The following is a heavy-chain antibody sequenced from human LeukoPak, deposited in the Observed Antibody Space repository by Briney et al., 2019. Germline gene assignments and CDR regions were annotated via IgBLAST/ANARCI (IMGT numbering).Heavy chain of an antibody. V-gene: IGHV3-11*04. CDR2: ISSSGSTI. D-gene: IGHD5-18*01. Sequence: GGSLTLSCAASGFTFSDYYMSWIRQAPGKGLEWVSYISSSGSTIYYADSVKGRFTISRDNAKNSLYLQMNSLRAEDTAVYYCARTPTAMAAYYFDYWGQGTLVTVSS. J-gene: IGHJ4*02. CDR3: ARTPTAMAAYYFDY. CDR1: GFTFSDYY.